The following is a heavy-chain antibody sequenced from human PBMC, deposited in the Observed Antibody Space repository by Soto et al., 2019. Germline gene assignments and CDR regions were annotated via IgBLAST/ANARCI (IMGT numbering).Heavy chain of an antibody. CDR1: GYTFTSYA. Sequence: ASVKVSCKASGYTFTSYAMHWVRQAPGQRLEWMGWINAGNGNTKYSQKFQGRVTIIRDTSASTAYMELSSLRSEDTAVYYCARTMYSSSSRGPFDYWGQGTLVTVSS. V-gene: IGHV1-3*01. CDR3: ARTMYSSSSRGPFDY. CDR2: INAGNGNT. J-gene: IGHJ4*02. D-gene: IGHD6-6*01.